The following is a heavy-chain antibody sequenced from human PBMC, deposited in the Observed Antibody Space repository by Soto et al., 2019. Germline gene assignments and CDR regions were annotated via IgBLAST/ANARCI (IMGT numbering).Heavy chain of an antibody. CDR3: ARPSEVAATGVGFDY. J-gene: IGHJ4*02. CDR1: GYSFTSYW. V-gene: IGHV5-51*01. Sequence: PGESLKISCKGSGYSFTSYWIGWVRQMPWKGLEWMGIIYPGDSDTRYSPSFQGQVTISADKSISTAYLQWSSLKASDTAMYYCARPSEVAATGVGFDYWGQGTLVTVSS. CDR2: IYPGDSDT. D-gene: IGHD2-15*01.